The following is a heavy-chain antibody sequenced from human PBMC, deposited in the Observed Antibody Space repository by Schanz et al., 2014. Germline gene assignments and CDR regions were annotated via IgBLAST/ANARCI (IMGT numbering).Heavy chain of an antibody. J-gene: IGHJ6*02. CDR1: GFTVSSNY. CDR2: IYSGGST. D-gene: IGHD5-18*01. Sequence: EVQLVESGGGLIQPGGSLRLSCAASGFTVSSNYMSWVRQAPGKGLEWVAVIYSGGSTFYTDSVKGRFTISRDNSKNTLYLQMNSLIAEDTAVYYCAKGRTSMVYDMDVWGQGTTVTVSS. V-gene: IGHV3-53*01. CDR3: AKGRTSMVYDMDV.